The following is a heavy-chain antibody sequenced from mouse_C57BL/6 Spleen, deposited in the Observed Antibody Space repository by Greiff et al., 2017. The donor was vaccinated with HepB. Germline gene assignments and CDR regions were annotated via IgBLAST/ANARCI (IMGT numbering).Heavy chain of an antibody. CDR3: ARGEIYCGNPAWFAY. D-gene: IGHD2-1*01. Sequence: VQLQESGPGMVKPSQSLSLTCTVTGYSITSGYDWHWIRHFPGSKLEWMGYISYSGSTNYNPSLKSRISITHDTSKNHFFLKLNSVTTEDTATYYWARGEIYCGNPAWFAYWGQGTLVTVSA. J-gene: IGHJ3*01. V-gene: IGHV3-1*01. CDR1: GYSITSGYD. CDR2: ISYSGST.